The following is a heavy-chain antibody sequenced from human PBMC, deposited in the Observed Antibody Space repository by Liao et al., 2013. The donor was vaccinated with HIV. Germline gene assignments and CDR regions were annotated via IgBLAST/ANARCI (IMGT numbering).Heavy chain of an antibody. CDR3: ARRAGDTYYYDFYMDV. Sequence: QVQLHESGPGLVKPSETLSLTCSVSGGSMNSYSWSWIRQPAGKGLEWIGRMYPGGSANYNPSLKSRVTMSVDTSNNHFSLRLNSVTAADTAVYFCARRAGDTYYYDFYMDVWGKGTTVTVSS. J-gene: IGHJ6*03. CDR1: GGSMNSYS. V-gene: IGHV4-4*07. D-gene: IGHD5-18*01. CDR2: MYPGGSA.